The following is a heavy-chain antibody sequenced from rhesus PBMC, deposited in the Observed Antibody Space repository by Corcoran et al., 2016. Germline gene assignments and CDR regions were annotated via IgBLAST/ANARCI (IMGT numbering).Heavy chain of an antibody. Sequence: QVQLQASGPGLVKPSETLSLPCTVSGGSLIYPYSWNWIRQPPGQGLEWIGGIYANIASSYYNPSLKSRVTISKDTSKNQFSLDLYSVTAADTAVYFCARLDYGNNYYYFDYWGQGVLVTVSS. J-gene: IGHJ4*01. CDR2: IYANIASS. CDR1: GGSLIYPYS. V-gene: IGHV4-143*01. CDR3: ARLDYGNNYYYFDY. D-gene: IGHD4-29*01.